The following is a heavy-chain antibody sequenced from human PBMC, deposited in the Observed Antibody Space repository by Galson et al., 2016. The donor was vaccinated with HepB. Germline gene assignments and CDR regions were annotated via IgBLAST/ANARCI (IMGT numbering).Heavy chain of an antibody. Sequence: QSGAEVKKVGESLRISCTGSGYSFSRFWITWVRQMPGKGLEWLGRIDPRDSYTDYSPSFQGHVTISVEKSVNTAYLQWGSLSASDSAMYYLARHKTYGDYVLDHWGQGTLVTVSS. CDR3: ARHKTYGDYVLDH. J-gene: IGHJ4*02. D-gene: IGHD4-17*01. V-gene: IGHV5-10-1*01. CDR1: GYSFSRFW. CDR2: IDPRDSYT.